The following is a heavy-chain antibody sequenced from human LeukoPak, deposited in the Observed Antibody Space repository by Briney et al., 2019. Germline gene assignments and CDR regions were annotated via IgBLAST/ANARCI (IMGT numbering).Heavy chain of an antibody. CDR1: GGSLSSGGYY. J-gene: IGHJ4*02. CDR2: IYYSGST. Sequence: SQTLSLTCTVSGGSLSSGGYYWSWLRQHPGKGLEWIGYIYYSGSTYYNPSLKSRVTISVDTSKNQFSLKLSSVTAADTAVYYCARVPGRYSSSWLSVPATFDYWGQGTLVTVSS. D-gene: IGHD6-13*01. V-gene: IGHV4-31*03. CDR3: ARVPGRYSSSWLSVPATFDY.